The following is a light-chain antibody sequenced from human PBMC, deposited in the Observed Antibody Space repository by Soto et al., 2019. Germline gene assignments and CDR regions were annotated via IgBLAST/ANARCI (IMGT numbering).Light chain of an antibody. V-gene: IGLV2-23*02. CDR3: CSYAGPNTCV. CDR2: EVT. Sequence: QSALTQSASVSGSPGQSITISCTGTRSDVGPYNLVSWYQQHPGKAPKLIIYEVTERPSGVSNRFSGSKSGNTASLTISGLQADDEADYYCCSYAGPNTCVFGLGTKLTGL. J-gene: IGLJ1*01. CDR1: RSDVGPYNL.